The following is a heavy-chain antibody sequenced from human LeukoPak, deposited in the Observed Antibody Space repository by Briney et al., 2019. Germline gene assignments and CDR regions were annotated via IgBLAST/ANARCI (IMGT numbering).Heavy chain of an antibody. V-gene: IGHV3-30*03. CDR1: GFTFSSYS. J-gene: IGHJ4*02. CDR2: ISYDGSNE. CDR3: ARGRGGNYGTYYFDY. D-gene: IGHD1-26*01. Sequence: GGSLRLPCAASGFTFSSYSMNWVRQAPGKGLEWVAIISYDGSNEYYADSVRGRFIISRDKSKHTLSLQMNSLRAEDTAVYYCARGRGGNYGTYYFDYWGQGALVTVSS.